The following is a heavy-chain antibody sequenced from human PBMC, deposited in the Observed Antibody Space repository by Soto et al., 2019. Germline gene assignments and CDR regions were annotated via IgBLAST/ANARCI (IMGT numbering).Heavy chain of an antibody. J-gene: IGHJ6*02. CDR3: ARWPQPRYTADPYAVDV. CDR1: GGTFSSSG. Sequence: QVHLVQSGTEVKKPGSSVKVSCKASGGTFSSSGFSWVRQAPGQGLEWMGMIVPSLDTTNYAQKFQARVRITAYEVTSTAYMELRSLRSEDTAVYYCARWPQPRYTADPYAVDVWGQGTRVIVSS. D-gene: IGHD3-16*02. CDR2: IVPSLDTT. V-gene: IGHV1-69*11.